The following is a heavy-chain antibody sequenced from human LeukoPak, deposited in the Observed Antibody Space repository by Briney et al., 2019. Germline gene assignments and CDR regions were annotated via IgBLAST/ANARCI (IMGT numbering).Heavy chain of an antibody. Sequence: PGGSLRLSCAASGFAVSSYYMTWVRQAPGKGLEWVSSITASGGSTYCADSVKGRFTISRDNSKNTLYLQMSSLRAEDTAVYYCARDYPTSGIVTIFDYWGQGTLVTVSS. CDR2: ITASGGST. V-gene: IGHV3-23*01. CDR1: GFAVSSYY. J-gene: IGHJ4*02. D-gene: IGHD1-1*01. CDR3: ARDYPTSGIVTIFDY.